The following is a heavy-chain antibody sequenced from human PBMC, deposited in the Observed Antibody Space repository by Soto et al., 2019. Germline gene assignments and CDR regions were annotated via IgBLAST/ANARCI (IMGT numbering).Heavy chain of an antibody. D-gene: IGHD4-17*01. CDR2: ITANGAFT. J-gene: IGHJ3*01. Sequence: EVQFLESGGGVVRPGGSLRLSCVASGLSLDSYAMTWVRQSPGKALEWVACITANGAFTSYTDSVRGRFTISRDNSKNTLCLQVDSLRADDTAVYYCGKDPNGDYFGAFDFWGQGTTIIVSS. CDR1: GLSLDSYA. CDR3: GKDPNGDYFGAFDF. V-gene: IGHV3-23*01.